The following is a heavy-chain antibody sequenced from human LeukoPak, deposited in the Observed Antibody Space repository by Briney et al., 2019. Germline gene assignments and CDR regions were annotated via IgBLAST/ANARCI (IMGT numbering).Heavy chain of an antibody. J-gene: IGHJ1*01. V-gene: IGHV3-23*01. CDR2: ISESGGTT. Sequence: LAGGSLRLSCAASGFTFSTYAMSWVRQAPGKGLEWVSGISESGGTTYYADSVKGRFTISRDNFKSTLYLQMNSLRAEDTAVYYCAKDPSTGWYWYFQHWGQGTLVTVSS. D-gene: IGHD6-19*01. CDR3: AKDPSTGWYWYFQH. CDR1: GFTFSTYA.